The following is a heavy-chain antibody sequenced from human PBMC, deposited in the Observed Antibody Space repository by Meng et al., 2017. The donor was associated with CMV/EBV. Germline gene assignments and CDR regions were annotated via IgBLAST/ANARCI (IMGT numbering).Heavy chain of an antibody. V-gene: IGHV3-7*01. CDR1: GFTYSNYW. Sequence: GGSLRLSCAASGFTYSNYWITWVRQAPGKGLEWVARVKEDGSGGYYVDSVKGRFTVSGDSARNSVHLQMDTLRAEDTAVYYCASDYGGHGVVFDMWGPGTTVTVSS. CDR2: VKEDGSGG. D-gene: IGHD4-23*01. CDR3: ASDYGGHGVVFDM. J-gene: IGHJ3*02.